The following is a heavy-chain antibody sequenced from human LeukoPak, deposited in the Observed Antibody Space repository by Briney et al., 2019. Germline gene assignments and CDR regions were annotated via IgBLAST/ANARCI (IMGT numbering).Heavy chain of an antibody. CDR1: GFTFSSYS. CDR3: ARGYAGNYYYYMDV. CDR2: ISSSSSYI. Sequence: GGSLRLSCAASGFTFSSYSMNWVRQAPGKGLEWVSSISSSSSYIYYADSVKGRFTISRDNAKNSLYLQMNSLRAEDTAVYYCARGYAGNYYYYMDVWGKGTTVTVSS. V-gene: IGHV3-21*01. J-gene: IGHJ6*03. D-gene: IGHD5-18*01.